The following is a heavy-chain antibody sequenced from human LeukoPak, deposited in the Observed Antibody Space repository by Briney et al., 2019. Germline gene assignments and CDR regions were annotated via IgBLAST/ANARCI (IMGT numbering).Heavy chain of an antibody. CDR2: IKNDGKIT. Sequence: GGSLRLSCAASEFTFNNYWMHWVRQAPGKGLVWVSRIKNDGKITTYADSVKGRFTTSRDNAKNTFYLQMNSLRVEDTAIYYCAKYGPQDSGSSHFDYWGQGALVTVSS. D-gene: IGHD1-26*01. CDR3: AKYGPQDSGSSHFDY. V-gene: IGHV3-74*01. CDR1: EFTFNNYW. J-gene: IGHJ4*02.